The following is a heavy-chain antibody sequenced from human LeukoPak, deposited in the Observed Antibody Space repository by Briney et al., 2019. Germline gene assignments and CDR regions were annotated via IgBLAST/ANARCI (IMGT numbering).Heavy chain of an antibody. D-gene: IGHD6-13*01. Sequence: SETLSLTCAVYGGSFSGYYWGWTRQPPGKGLEWIGYIYYSGSTYYNPSLKSRVTISVDTSKNQFSLKLSSVTAADTAVYYCARAKRPPGIAAAAPRVAGYYYYMDVWGKGTTVTVSS. V-gene: IGHV4-59*12. CDR3: ARAKRPPGIAAAAPRVAGYYYYMDV. J-gene: IGHJ6*03. CDR1: GGSFSGYY. CDR2: IYYSGST.